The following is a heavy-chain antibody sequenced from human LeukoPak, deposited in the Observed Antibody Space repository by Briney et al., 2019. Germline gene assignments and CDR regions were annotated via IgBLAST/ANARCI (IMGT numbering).Heavy chain of an antibody. V-gene: IGHV3-74*01. D-gene: IGHD7-27*01. CDR1: GFTFSNYW. CDR2: INTDGTRT. CDR3: SKELGLTTPPAS. J-gene: IGHJ5*02. Sequence: GGSLRLSCAASGFTFSNYWMHWVRQAPGKGLECVSGINTDGTRTTYADSVKGRFTFSRDNAKNTLYLQMNSLRDEDTAVYYCSKELGLTTPPASWGQGTRATVSS.